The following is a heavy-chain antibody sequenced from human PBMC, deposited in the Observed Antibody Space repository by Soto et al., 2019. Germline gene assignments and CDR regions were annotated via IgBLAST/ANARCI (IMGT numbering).Heavy chain of an antibody. V-gene: IGHV4-31*03. CDR1: GGSISSGGYY. CDR3: ARDLRLDS. CDR2: IYQSGTP. D-gene: IGHD2-21*02. J-gene: IGHJ4*02. Sequence: QVQLQESGPGLVKPSDTPSLTCTVSGGSISSGGYYWNWIRQYPGKGLEWIAYIYQSGTPYYNPSLKSRATISIDRSKSQFSLMLDSVTAADTAVYYCARDLRLDSWGPGTLVTVSS.